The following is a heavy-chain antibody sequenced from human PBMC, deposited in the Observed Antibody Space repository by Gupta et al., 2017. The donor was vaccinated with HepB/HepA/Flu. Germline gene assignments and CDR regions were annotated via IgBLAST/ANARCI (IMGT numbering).Heavy chain of an antibody. V-gene: IGHV4-59*01. CDR3: ARGLGIAAAGLDY. CDR1: GGSFSSYY. Sequence: QVQLQESGPELVRLSETLSLPCIVFGGSFSSYYWSWIRQPPGKGLEWIGYIYYSGSTNYNPSLKSRVTISVDTSKNQFSLKLSSVTAADTAVYYCARGLGIAAAGLDYWGQGTLVTVSS. J-gene: IGHJ4*02. D-gene: IGHD6-13*01. CDR2: IYYSGST.